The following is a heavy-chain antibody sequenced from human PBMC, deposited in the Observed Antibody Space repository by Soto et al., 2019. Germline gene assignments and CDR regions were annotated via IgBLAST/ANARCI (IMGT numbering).Heavy chain of an antibody. Sequence: PGGSLRLSCAASRFTFSSYSMNWVRQAPGKGLEWVSYISSSRSTIYYADSVKGRFTISRDNAKNSLYLQMNSLRAEDTAVYYCARDCPGSSTTSYGNEWLDTWGQGTLVTVSS. CDR1: RFTFSSYS. CDR3: ARDCPGSSTTSYGNEWLDT. D-gene: IGHD2-2*01. CDR2: ISSSRSTI. J-gene: IGHJ5*02. V-gene: IGHV3-48*01.